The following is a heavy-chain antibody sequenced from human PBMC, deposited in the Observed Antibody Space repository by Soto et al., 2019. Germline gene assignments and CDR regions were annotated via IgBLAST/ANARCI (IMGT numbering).Heavy chain of an antibody. V-gene: IGHV3-43D*04. CDR3: AKDIKISGSYYYYYGMDV. D-gene: IGHD1-26*01. CDR1: GLTFDDYA. CDR2: ISWDGGST. Sequence: GGSLRLSCAASGLTFDDYAMHWVRQAPGKGLEWVSLISWDGGSTYYADSVKGRFTISRDNSKNSLYLQMNSLRAEDTALYYCAKDIKISGSYYYYYGMDVWGQGTTVTVSS. J-gene: IGHJ6*02.